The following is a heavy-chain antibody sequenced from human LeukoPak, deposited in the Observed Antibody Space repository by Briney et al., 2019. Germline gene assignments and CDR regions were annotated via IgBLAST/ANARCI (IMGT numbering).Heavy chain of an antibody. CDR1: GFTFIDYW. J-gene: IGHJ4*02. CDR3: ARSNQADDY. V-gene: IGHV3-74*01. Sequence: GGSLRLSCAASGFTFIDYWMHWVRQVPGKGLVWVSRINSGGSRTTYADSVKGRFTISRDNAKNTLYLQMDSLRAEDTGVYYCARSNQADDYWGQGTLVTVSS. CDR2: INSGGSRT. D-gene: IGHD1-14*01.